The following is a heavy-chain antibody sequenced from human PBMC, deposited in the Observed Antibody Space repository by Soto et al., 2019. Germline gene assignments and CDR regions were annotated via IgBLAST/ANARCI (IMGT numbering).Heavy chain of an antibody. CDR3: ARDHSGYDLRFDP. CDR2: INHSGST. Sequence: PSETLSLTCAVYGGSFSGYYWSWIRQPPGKGLEWIGEINHSGSTNYNPSLKSRVTISVDTSKNQFSLKLSSVTAADTAIYYCARDHSGYDLRFDPWGQGTLVT. CDR1: GGSFSGYY. V-gene: IGHV4-34*01. D-gene: IGHD5-12*01. J-gene: IGHJ5*02.